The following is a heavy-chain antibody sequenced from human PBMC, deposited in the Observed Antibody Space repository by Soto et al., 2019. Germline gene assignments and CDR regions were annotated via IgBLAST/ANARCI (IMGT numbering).Heavy chain of an antibody. CDR3: ARDGISPFGGHAFDI. V-gene: IGHV3-21*04. Sequence: PGGSLRLSCVASGFTFSSYSMNWVRQAPGKGLEWVSSISSSSSYIYYADSVKGRFTISRDNAKNSLYLQMNSLRAEDTAVYYCARDGISPFGGHAFDIWGQGTMVTVSS. D-gene: IGHD3-16*01. CDR2: ISSSSSYI. CDR1: GFTFSSYS. J-gene: IGHJ3*02.